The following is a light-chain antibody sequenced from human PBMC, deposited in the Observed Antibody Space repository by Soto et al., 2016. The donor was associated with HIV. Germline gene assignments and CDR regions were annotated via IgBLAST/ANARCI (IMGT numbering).Light chain of an antibody. Sequence: SYELTQPPSVSVSPGQTASITCSGDKLGNKYICWYQQKPGQSPVLVMYQDNNRPSGIPERFSGSNSGNTATLTISGTQAIDEADYYCQTWDTISFVVFGGGTKLTVL. V-gene: IGLV3-1*01. J-gene: IGLJ2*01. CDR3: QTWDTISFVV. CDR2: QDN. CDR1: KLGNKY.